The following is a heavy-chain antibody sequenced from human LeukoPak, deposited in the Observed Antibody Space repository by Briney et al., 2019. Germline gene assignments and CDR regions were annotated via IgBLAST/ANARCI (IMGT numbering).Heavy chain of an antibody. V-gene: IGHV3-23*01. CDR1: GFTFSSYA. Sequence: GGSLRLSCAASGFTFSSYAMSWVRQAPGKGLEWVSAISGSGGSTYYADSVKGRFTISRDNSKNTLYLQMNSLRAEDTAVYYCAPPVGQWLSSFDYWGQGTLVTVSS. CDR2: ISGSGGST. D-gene: IGHD6-19*01. CDR3: APPVGQWLSSFDY. J-gene: IGHJ4*02.